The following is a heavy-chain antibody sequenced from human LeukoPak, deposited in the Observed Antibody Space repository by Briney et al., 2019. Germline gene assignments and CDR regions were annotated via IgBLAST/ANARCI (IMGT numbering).Heavy chain of an antibody. V-gene: IGHV5-51*01. CDR3: ARPPHYDSSGYYLFDY. J-gene: IGHJ4*02. Sequence: GESLQISCQGSGYSFTSYWIGWVRQMPGKGLEWMGIIYPGDSDTRYSPSFQGQVTISADKSISTAYLQWSSLKASDTAMYYCARPPHYDSSGYYLFDYWGQGTLVTVSS. CDR1: GYSFTSYW. CDR2: IYPGDSDT. D-gene: IGHD3-22*01.